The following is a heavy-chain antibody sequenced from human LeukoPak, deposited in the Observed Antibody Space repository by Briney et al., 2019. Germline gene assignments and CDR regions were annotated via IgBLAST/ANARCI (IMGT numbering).Heavy chain of an antibody. J-gene: IGHJ3*02. Sequence: SETLSLTCTVSGDSISSGSYYWSWIRQPAGKGLEWIGRIYTSGSTNYYPSLKSRVTISLDRSKNQFSLQLSSVTAADTAVYYCAGTIVVVTTYDAFDIWGQGTMVTVSS. D-gene: IGHD2-21*02. CDR3: AGTIVVVTTYDAFDI. V-gene: IGHV4-61*02. CDR2: IYTSGST. CDR1: GDSISSGSYY.